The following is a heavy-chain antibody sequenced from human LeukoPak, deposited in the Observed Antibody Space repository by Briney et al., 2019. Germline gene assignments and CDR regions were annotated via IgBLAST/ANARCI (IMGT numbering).Heavy chain of an antibody. CDR1: GGSISSGRYY. CDR2: IYTRGST. Sequence: SETLSLTCNVSGGSISSGRYYWSWIRQPAGKGLEWIGRIYTRGSTNYNPSLKSRVTMSVDTSKNQFSLKLSSVPAADTAVYYCATDGMVRGPDAWFDSWGQGTLVTVSS. D-gene: IGHD3-10*01. J-gene: IGHJ5*01. CDR3: ATDGMVRGPDAWFDS. V-gene: IGHV4-61*02.